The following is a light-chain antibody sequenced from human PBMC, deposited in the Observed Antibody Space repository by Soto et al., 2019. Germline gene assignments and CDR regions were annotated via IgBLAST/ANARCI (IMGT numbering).Light chain of an antibody. CDR1: ENVRTF. Sequence: VLTQSPATLSLSPGERATLSCRASENVRTFVDWYQQKPGQAPRLLIYDASNRATGIPDRFSGSGSGTDFTLTISRLEPEDFAVYYCQQRGGSPPTWAFGQGTKVEIK. CDR2: DAS. CDR3: QQRGGSPPTWA. J-gene: IGKJ1*01. V-gene: IGKV3-11*01.